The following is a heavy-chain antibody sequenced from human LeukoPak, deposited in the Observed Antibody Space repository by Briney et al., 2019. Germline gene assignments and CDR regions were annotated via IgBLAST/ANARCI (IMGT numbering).Heavy chain of an antibody. CDR2: VKQDGSEK. V-gene: IGHV3-7*03. J-gene: IGHJ6*02. Sequence: PGGSLRLSCAASGFTFSSYWMSWVRQAPGKGLEWVANVKQDGSEKYYVDSVKGRFTISRDNAKNSLYLQMNSLRAEDTALYYCAKAPSSDYGMDVWGQGTTVTVSS. CDR3: AKAPSSDYGMDV. D-gene: IGHD6-6*01. CDR1: GFTFSSYW.